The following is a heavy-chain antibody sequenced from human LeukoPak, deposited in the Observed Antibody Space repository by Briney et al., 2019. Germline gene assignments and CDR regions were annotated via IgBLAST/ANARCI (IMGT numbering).Heavy chain of an antibody. CDR3: ARELGDNYPTNY. D-gene: IGHD5-24*01. Sequence: SETLSLTCTVAGGSISGYYWNWIRQPAGKGREWIGRIYSSGTTTYNPSLKSRVTMSVDTSMNQVSLNLSCVTAADTAVYYCARELGDNYPTNYWGQGILVTVSS. J-gene: IGHJ4*02. CDR1: GGSISGYY. V-gene: IGHV4-4*07. CDR2: IYSSGTT.